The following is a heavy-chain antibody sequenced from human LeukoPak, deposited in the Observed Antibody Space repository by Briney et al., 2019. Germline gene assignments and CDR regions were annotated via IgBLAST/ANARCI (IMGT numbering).Heavy chain of an antibody. Sequence: PGGSLRLSCAASGFTFSSYGMHWVRQAPGKGLEWVAVIWYDGSNKYHAGSVKGRFTISRDNSKNTLYLQMNSLRAEDTAVYYCARGGESNWFDPWGQGTLVTVSS. J-gene: IGHJ5*02. CDR1: GFTFSSYG. CDR3: ARGGESNWFDP. CDR2: IWYDGSNK. V-gene: IGHV3-33*01. D-gene: IGHD2/OR15-2a*01.